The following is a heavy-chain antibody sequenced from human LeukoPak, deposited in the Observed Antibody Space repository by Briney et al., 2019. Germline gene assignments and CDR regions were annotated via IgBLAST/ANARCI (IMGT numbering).Heavy chain of an antibody. V-gene: IGHV3-23*01. J-gene: IGHJ4*02. CDR3: ARFSSGWYYFDY. CDR1: GFTFSSYA. CDR2: ISTSGGST. D-gene: IGHD6-19*01. Sequence: GGSLRLSCAASGFTFSSYAMSWVRQAPGKGLEWVSGISTSGGSTYYADSVKGRFTISRDNSKNTLYLQMNSLRAEDTAVYYCARFSSGWYYFDYWGQGTLVTVSS.